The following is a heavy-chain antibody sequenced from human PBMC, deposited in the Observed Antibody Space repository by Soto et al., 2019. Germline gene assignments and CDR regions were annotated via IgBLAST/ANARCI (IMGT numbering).Heavy chain of an antibody. CDR3: ARDSYSSGWYTDPQNGAFDI. CDR1: GYTFTSYG. V-gene: IGHV1-18*01. J-gene: IGHJ3*02. D-gene: IGHD6-19*01. Sequence: QVQLVQSGAEVKKPGASVQVSCKASGYTFTSYGISWVRQAPGQGLEWLGWISAYNGNTNYAQKLQGRVTMTTDTATSTAYMELRSLRSDDTAVYYCARDSYSSGWYTDPQNGAFDIWGQGTMVTVSS. CDR2: ISAYNGNT.